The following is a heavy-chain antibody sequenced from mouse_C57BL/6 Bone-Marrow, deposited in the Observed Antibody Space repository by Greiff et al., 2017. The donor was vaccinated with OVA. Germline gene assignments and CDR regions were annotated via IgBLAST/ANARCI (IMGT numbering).Heavy chain of an antibody. CDR3: TGRGFAY. CDR2: IRLKSGDYAT. V-gene: IGHV6-3*01. J-gene: IGHJ3*01. Sequence: EVKLVESGGGLVQPGGSMKLSCVASGFTFSNYWMNWVRQSPEQGLEWVAQIRLKSGDYATHYAESVKGRFTIARDDDKSSVYLQMNNLRPEDTGIYYCTGRGFAYWGQGTLVTVSA. CDR1: GFTFSNYW.